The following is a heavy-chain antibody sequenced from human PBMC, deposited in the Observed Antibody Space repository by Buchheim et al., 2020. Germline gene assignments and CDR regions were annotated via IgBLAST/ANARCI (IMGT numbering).Heavy chain of an antibody. J-gene: IGHJ6*02. V-gene: IGHV1-2*02. CDR2: ITPNSGGK. Sequence: QVQLVQSGAVVKKPGASVKVSCKASGYTFTGYYMHWVRQAPGQGLEWMGWITPNSGGKNYAQKFQGRVTMTRDTSISTAYMELSRLRSDDTAVYYCAREDLELSLYYGMDVWGQGT. D-gene: IGHD1-7*01. CDR3: AREDLELSLYYGMDV. CDR1: GYTFTGYY.